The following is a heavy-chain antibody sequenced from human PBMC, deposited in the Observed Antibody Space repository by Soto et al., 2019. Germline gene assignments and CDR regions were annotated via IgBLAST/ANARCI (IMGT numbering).Heavy chain of an antibody. Sequence: ETLSLTCSVSGGSISSYFRNWLRQPPGKGLEWIGYIYDDGTTDYNPSLKSRVTILLDMSKNQFSLKLSSVTATDTAVYYCVSSRSAIYGDALDVWGQGTIVTV. CDR3: VSSRSAIYGDALDV. D-gene: IGHD2-2*01. CDR1: GGSISSYF. J-gene: IGHJ3*01. CDR2: IYDDGTT. V-gene: IGHV4-59*03.